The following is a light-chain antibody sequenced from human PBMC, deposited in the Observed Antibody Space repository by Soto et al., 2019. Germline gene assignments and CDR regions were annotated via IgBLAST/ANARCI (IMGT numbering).Light chain of an antibody. Sequence: DIVMTQSPDSLAVSLGERATINCKSSQSVLYSSNNKNYFSWFQQKPGQPPKLLIYWASTRESGVPDRFSGSGSGTDFSRTIGSLQAEDVAVYYCAQSFSRFHFGGRTKVEIK. CDR3: AQSFSRFH. V-gene: IGKV4-1*01. CDR1: QSVLYSSNNKNY. CDR2: WAS. J-gene: IGKJ4*01.